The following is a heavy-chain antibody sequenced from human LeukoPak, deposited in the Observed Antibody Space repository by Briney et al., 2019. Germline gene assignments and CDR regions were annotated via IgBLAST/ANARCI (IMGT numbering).Heavy chain of an antibody. J-gene: IGHJ4*02. CDR2: IYYSGST. CDR3: ARDRQLWSFYY. V-gene: IGHV4-61*01. Sequence: PSQTLSLTCTVSGGSISSGSYYWSWIRQPPGKGLEWIGYIYYSGSTNYNPSLKSRVTISVDTSKNQFSLKLGSVTAADTAVYYCARDRQLWSFYYWGQGTLVTVFS. D-gene: IGHD5-18*01. CDR1: GGSISSGSYY.